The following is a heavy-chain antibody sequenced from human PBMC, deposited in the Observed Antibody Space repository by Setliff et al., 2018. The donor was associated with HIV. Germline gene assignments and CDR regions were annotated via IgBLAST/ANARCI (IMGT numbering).Heavy chain of an antibody. CDR1: SGSISTSYY. Sequence: PSETLSLTCTVSSGSISTSYYWGWIRQPPGRGLEWIGSIYYRGSTYYNPSLKSRVTISVDTSKNQFSLKLTSMTAADTAVYYCALRRYSSWARFDSWGQGTLVTVSS. J-gene: IGHJ4*02. V-gene: IGHV4-39*01. D-gene: IGHD2-21*01. CDR2: IYYRGST. CDR3: ALRRYSSWARFDS.